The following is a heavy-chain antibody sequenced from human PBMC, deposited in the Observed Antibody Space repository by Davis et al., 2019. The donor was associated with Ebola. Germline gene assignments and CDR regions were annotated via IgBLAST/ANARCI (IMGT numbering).Heavy chain of an antibody. CDR1: GYTFTSYG. J-gene: IGHJ2*01. Sequence: ASVKVSCKASGYTFTSYGISWVRQAPGQGLEWMGWISAYNGNTNYAQKLQGRVTMTRNTSISTAYMELSSLRSEDTAVYYCARASSSGWYVDFDLWGRGTLVTVSS. CDR2: ISAYNGNT. V-gene: IGHV1-18*01. D-gene: IGHD6-19*01. CDR3: ARASSSGWYVDFDL.